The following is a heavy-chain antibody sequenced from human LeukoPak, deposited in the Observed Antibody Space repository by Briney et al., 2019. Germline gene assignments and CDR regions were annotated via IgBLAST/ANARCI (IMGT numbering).Heavy chain of an antibody. D-gene: IGHD1-26*01. CDR3: ARGGSGCFDI. CDR2: INSGGSST. V-gene: IGHV3-74*01. Sequence: GGSLRLSCAASGFTFSSYRMHSVREAPGKGRVWVSHINSGGSSTSYADSVRGRFTISRDNAKNTVDLQMNSLRAEDTAVYYCARGGSGCFDIWGQGTMVTVSS. CDR1: GFTFSSYR. J-gene: IGHJ3*02.